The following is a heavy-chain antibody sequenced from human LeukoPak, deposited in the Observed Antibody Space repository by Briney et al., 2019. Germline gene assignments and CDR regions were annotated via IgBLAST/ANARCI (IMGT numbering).Heavy chain of an antibody. CDR2: IYYSGST. J-gene: IGHJ4*02. CDR3: ARAAAAGTDY. CDR1: GGSINSSNFY. Sequence: SETLSLTCTVSGGSINSSNFYWGWVCQPPGKGLEWIGYIYYSGSTYYNPSLKSRVTISVDTSKNQFSLKLSSVTAADTAVYYCARAAAAGTDYWGQGTLVTVSS. V-gene: IGHV4-31*03. D-gene: IGHD6-13*01.